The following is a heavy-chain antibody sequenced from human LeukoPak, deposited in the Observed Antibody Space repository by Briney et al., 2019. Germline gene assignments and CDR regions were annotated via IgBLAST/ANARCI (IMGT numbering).Heavy chain of an antibody. J-gene: IGHJ4*02. V-gene: IGHV3-48*04. CDR2: ISSSSSAI. Sequence: PGGSLRLSCAASGFSFSTSSMNWVRQAPGKGLEWISYISSSSSAIYYADSVKGRFTISRDNAKNSLYLQMNSLRAEDTAVYYCARISGYFDYWGQGTLVTVSS. CDR3: ARISGYFDY. CDR1: GFSFSTSS. D-gene: IGHD7-27*01.